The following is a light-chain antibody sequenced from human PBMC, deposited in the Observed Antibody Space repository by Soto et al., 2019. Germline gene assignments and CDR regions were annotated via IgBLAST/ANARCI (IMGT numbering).Light chain of an antibody. Sequence: DIQMTQSPSSLSASVGDRVIITCRASQGLNSWLAWYQQKSGKAPRSLISGTSTLQSGVPSRFSGSGSGTEFALTISSLQPEDFATYYCQQYHSYPPTFGQGTRLEIK. V-gene: IGKV1D-16*01. CDR1: QGLNSW. CDR3: QQYHSYPPT. CDR2: GTS. J-gene: IGKJ5*01.